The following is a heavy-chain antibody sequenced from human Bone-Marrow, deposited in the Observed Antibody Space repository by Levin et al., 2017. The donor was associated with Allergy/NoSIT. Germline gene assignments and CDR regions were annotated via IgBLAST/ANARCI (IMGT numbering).Heavy chain of an antibody. V-gene: IGHV1-46*01. Sequence: ASVKVSCKASGYTFTNYYIHWVRQAPGQGLEWMGIINPFGGSTTYAQKFLGRLAVTRDTSTNTVYMELSSLTSEDTAVYYCARDDYDDPLLYAMDVWGQGTTVTVSS. CDR1: GYTFTNYY. CDR2: INPFGGST. D-gene: IGHD4-17*01. J-gene: IGHJ6*02. CDR3: ARDDYDDPLLYAMDV.